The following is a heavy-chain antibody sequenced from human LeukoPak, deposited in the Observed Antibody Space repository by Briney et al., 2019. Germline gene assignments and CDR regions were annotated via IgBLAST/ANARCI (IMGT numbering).Heavy chain of an antibody. CDR1: GFTFSSYW. V-gene: IGHV3-7*01. D-gene: IGHD2-2*01. Sequence: TGGSLRLSCAASGFTFSSYWMSWVRQAPGKGLEWVANIKQDGSEKYYVDSVKGRFTISRDNAKNSLYLQMNSLRAEDTAVYYCARVGVVPAAADFDYWGQGTLVTDSS. J-gene: IGHJ4*02. CDR2: IKQDGSEK. CDR3: ARVGVVPAAADFDY.